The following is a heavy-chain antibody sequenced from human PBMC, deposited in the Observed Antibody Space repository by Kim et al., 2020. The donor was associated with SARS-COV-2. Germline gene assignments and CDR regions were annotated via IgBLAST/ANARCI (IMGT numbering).Heavy chain of an antibody. CDR3: ATDLGMVGWFDP. V-gene: IGHV1-24*01. J-gene: IGHJ5*02. Sequence: IYAQKFQGRVTMTEDTSTDTAYMELSSLRSEDTAVYYCATDLGMVGWFDPWGQGTLVTVSS. D-gene: IGHD3-3*01.